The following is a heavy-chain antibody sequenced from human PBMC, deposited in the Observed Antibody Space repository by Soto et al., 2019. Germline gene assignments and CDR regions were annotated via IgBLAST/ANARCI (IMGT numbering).Heavy chain of an antibody. J-gene: IGHJ6*02. Sequence: EVQLVESGGGLVQPGGSLRLSCAASGFTFSSYSMNWVRQAPGKGLEWVSYISSSSSTIYYADSVKGRFTISRENAKNSLYLQMNSLRAEDTAVYYCARADSGYAHGYYYYGMDVWCQGTTVTVSS. V-gene: IGHV3-48*01. CDR3: ARADSGYAHGYYYYGMDV. CDR2: ISSSSSTI. D-gene: IGHD5-12*01. CDR1: GFTFSSYS.